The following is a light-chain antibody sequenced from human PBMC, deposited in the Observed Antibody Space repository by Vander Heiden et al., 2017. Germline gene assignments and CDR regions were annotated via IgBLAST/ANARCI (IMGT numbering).Light chain of an antibody. CDR2: EVS. V-gene: IGLV2-14*01. J-gene: IGLJ1*01. Sequence: THHASEPRCPVQSINISCTGTGSDVGGYNYVSWHQQHPGKAPKLMIYEVSNRPSGVSDRFSGSKSGNTASLTITGPQAEDEADYYCSAYTSSSASFGTGTKVTVL. CDR1: GSDVGGYNY. CDR3: SAYTSSSAS.